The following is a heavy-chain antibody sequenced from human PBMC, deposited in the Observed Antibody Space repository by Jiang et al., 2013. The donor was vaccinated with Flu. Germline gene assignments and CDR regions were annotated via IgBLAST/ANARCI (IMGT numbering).Heavy chain of an antibody. CDR1: GFTFGDYA. J-gene: IGHJ4*02. CDR3: TRDRYSSGWYDY. Sequence: VQLVESGGGLVQPGRSLRLSCTASGFTFGDYAMSWVRQAPGKGLEWVGFIRSKAYGGTTEYAASVKGRFTISRDDSKSIAYLQMNSLKTEDTAVYYCTRDRYSSGWYDYWGQGTLVTVSS. CDR2: IRSKAYGGTT. D-gene: IGHD6-19*01. V-gene: IGHV3-49*04.